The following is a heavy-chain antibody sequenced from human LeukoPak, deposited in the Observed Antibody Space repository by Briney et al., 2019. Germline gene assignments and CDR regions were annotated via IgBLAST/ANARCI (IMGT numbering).Heavy chain of an antibody. CDR2: ISGDGTT. CDR3: ARDVPPYLTSPWGLDV. CDR1: GFTLSGNY. V-gene: IGHV3-66*01. Sequence: GGSLRLSCAASGFTLSGNYISWVRQAPGKGVEWGSLISGDGTTYYSDPVKGRFTISRDNSKNTVYLQMNSLRPEDTAVYYCARDVPPYLTSPWGLDVWGQGTTVTVSS. D-gene: IGHD2-2*01. J-gene: IGHJ6*02.